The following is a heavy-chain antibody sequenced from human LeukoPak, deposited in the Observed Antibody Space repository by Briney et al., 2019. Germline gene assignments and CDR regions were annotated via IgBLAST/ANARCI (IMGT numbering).Heavy chain of an antibody. CDR1: GFTFSSYS. D-gene: IGHD2-2*01. J-gene: IGHJ4*02. V-gene: IGHV3-21*01. CDR3: ATSDDIVVVSTAPPEDY. Sequence: GGSLRLSCVVSGFTFSSYSINWVRQAPGKGLEWVSSIGSSSSYIYYADSVKGRFTISRDNAMNSLYLQMNSLRAEDTAVYYCATSDDIVVVSTAPPEDYWGQGTLVTVSP. CDR2: IGSSSSYI.